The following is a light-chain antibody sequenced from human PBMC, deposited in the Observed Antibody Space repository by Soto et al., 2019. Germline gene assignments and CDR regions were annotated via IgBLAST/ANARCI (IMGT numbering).Light chain of an antibody. CDR2: DAS. Sequence: DIQMTQSPSTLSASVGDRVTITCRASQSISSWLAWYQQKPGKAPKLLIYDASRLDSGVPTRFSGSRSGTEFTLTISSLQPDDSATYYCQQYNTYLGTFGQGTKVDIK. CDR3: QQYNTYLGT. V-gene: IGKV1-5*01. CDR1: QSISSW. J-gene: IGKJ1*01.